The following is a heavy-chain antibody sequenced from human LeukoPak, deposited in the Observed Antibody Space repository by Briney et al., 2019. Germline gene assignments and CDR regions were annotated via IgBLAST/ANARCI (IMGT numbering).Heavy chain of an antibody. Sequence: GGSLRLSCAASGFSFSDYSMDWVRQAPGKGLEWVSSISGSSTYIYYADSVKGRFTISRDNAKNTLYLQMNSLRAEDTAVYYCARGYSGYFYYWGQGTLVTVSS. J-gene: IGHJ4*02. CDR3: ARGYSGYFYY. V-gene: IGHV3-21*01. D-gene: IGHD5-12*01. CDR1: GFSFSDYS. CDR2: ISGSSTYI.